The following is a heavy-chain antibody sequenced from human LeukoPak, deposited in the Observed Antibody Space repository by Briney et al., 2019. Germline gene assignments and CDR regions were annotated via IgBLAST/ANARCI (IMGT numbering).Heavy chain of an antibody. D-gene: IGHD6-19*01. Sequence: PSETLSLTCTVSGGSLSSYFWSWIRQPAGKGLEWIGRIYTSGSTNYNPSLKSRVTISIDTSTNQFSLKLVSYTAADTAVSFLSRDLSGRSILDYWSQGTLVTVSS. V-gene: IGHV4-4*07. J-gene: IGHJ4*02. CDR3: SRDLSGRSILDY. CDR1: GGSLSSYF. CDR2: IYTSGST.